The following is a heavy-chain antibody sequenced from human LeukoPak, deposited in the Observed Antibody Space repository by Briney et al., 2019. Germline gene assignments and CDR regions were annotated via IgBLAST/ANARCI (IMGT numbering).Heavy chain of an antibody. J-gene: IGHJ4*02. CDR1: GGFLSSSY. Sequence: PSETLSLTCPVSGGFLSSSYWGWIRQPPGKGLDWIGYLYYIGSTNYNPSLKSRVTISLDTSKNQFSMKLRSVTAADTAVYYCARGLRDGYSGYEPPLDWGQGTLVTVSS. CDR2: LYYIGST. CDR3: ARGLRDGYSGYEPPLD. V-gene: IGHV4-59*01. D-gene: IGHD5-12*01.